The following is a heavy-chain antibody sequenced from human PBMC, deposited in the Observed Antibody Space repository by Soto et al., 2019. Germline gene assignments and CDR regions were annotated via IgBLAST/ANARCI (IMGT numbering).Heavy chain of an antibody. Sequence: GGSLRLSCAASGFTFSSYWMSWVRQAPGKGLEWVANIKQDGSEKYYVDSVKGRFTISRDNAKNSLYLQMNSLRAEDTAVYYCARVGALRYFDWLLNYFDYWGQGTLVTVSS. V-gene: IGHV3-7*05. CDR3: ARVGALRYFDWLLNYFDY. J-gene: IGHJ4*02. CDR1: GFTFSSYW. D-gene: IGHD3-9*01. CDR2: IKQDGSEK.